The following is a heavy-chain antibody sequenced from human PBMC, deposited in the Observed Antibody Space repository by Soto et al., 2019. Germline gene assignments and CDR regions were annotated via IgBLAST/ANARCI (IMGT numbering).Heavy chain of an antibody. CDR3: ASGGNWFDP. J-gene: IGHJ5*02. CDR1: GGSISNYY. CDR2: MYYNGNI. D-gene: IGHD3-16*01. Sequence: SEALSLTCNVSGGSISNYYWTWVRQSPEKGLEWIGYMYYNGNINYNPSLKSRVTISIDTSKNQFSLTLKSVTAADTAVYYCASGGNWFDPWGQGVLVTVSS. V-gene: IGHV4-59*01.